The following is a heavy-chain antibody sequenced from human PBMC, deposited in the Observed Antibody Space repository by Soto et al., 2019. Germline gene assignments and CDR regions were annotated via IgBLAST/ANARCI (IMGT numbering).Heavy chain of an antibody. CDR1: GGSISSYY. CDR3: ARASQCKSYFDCFAWLDY. V-gene: IGHV4-4*07. D-gene: IGHD3-9*01. CDR2: IYTSGST. J-gene: IGHJ4*02. Sequence: SETLSLTCTVSGGSISSYYWSWIRQPAGKGLEWIGRIYTSGSTNYNPSLKSRLTMSVDTSKNQFSLNLTSVTAADTAVYYCARASQCKSYFDCFAWLDYWGQGTLVTVSS.